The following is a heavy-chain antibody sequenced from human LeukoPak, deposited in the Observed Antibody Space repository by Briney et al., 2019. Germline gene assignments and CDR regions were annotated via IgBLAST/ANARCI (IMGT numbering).Heavy chain of an antibody. CDR2: INSDGTTT. CDR1: GFTFSSYW. J-gene: IGHJ4*02. Sequence: PGGSLRLSCAASGFTFSSYWVHWVRQAPGKGLVWVSRINSDGTTTSYADSVKGRFTISRDNAKNTLYLQMNSLKTEDTAVYYCTNVDTPMGLPSDYWGQGTLVTVSS. CDR3: TNVDTPMGLPSDY. D-gene: IGHD5-18*01. V-gene: IGHV3-74*01.